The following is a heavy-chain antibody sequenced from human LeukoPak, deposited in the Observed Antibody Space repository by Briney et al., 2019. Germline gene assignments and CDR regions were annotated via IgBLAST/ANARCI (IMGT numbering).Heavy chain of an antibody. D-gene: IGHD3-3*01. Sequence: GGSLRVSCAASGFTVSSNYLSWVRQAPGKGLEWVSVIYSGGSTYYADSVKGRFTISRDNSKNTLYLQMNGLRAEDTAVYYCARVRSGAFDIWGQGTMVTVSS. CDR1: GFTVSSNY. CDR3: ARVRSGAFDI. V-gene: IGHV3-53*01. J-gene: IGHJ3*02. CDR2: IYSGGST.